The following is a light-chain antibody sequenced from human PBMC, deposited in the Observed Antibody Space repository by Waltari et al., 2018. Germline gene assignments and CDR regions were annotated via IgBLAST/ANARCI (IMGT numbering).Light chain of an antibody. V-gene: IGKV1-39*01. CDR2: AAS. J-gene: IGKJ3*01. CDR1: QSIDSD. CDR3: QQSDSIPPQFT. Sequence: DIQMAQSQSSLSASVGDRVTITCRASQSIDSDLNWYQQKPGKAPKLLIYAASTFQSGVPSRFSGRGSGTDFTLTISSLQPEDFATYYCQQSDSIPPQFTFGPGTKVDIK.